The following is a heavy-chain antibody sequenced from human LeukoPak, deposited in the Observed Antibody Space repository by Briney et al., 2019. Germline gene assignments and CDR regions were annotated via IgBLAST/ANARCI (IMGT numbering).Heavy chain of an antibody. Sequence: SETLSLTCTVSGGSISSSSYYWGWIRQPPGKGLEWIGCIYYRGYTNYKSSLKSRVTISVDTSKNQFSLKLSSVTAADTAVYYCARTTMVRGTYYMDVWGKGTTVTVSS. V-gene: IGHV4-39*07. CDR2: IYYRGYT. J-gene: IGHJ6*03. D-gene: IGHD3-10*01. CDR1: GGSISSSSYY. CDR3: ARTTMVRGTYYMDV.